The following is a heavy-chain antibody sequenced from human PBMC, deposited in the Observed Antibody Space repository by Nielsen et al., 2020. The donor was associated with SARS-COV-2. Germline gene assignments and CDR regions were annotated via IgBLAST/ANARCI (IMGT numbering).Heavy chain of an antibody. J-gene: IGHJ3*02. CDR1: GGSISSGDYY. D-gene: IGHD3-3*01. V-gene: IGHV4-30-4*02. CDR3: ARSRTLFGVVRGPGAFDI. Sequence: SETLSLTCTVSGGSISSGDYYWSWIRQPPGKGLEWIGYIYYSGSTSYNPSLKSRVTISVDTSKNQFSLKLSSVTAADTAVYYCARSRTLFGVVRGPGAFDIWGQGTMVTVSS. CDR2: IYYSGST.